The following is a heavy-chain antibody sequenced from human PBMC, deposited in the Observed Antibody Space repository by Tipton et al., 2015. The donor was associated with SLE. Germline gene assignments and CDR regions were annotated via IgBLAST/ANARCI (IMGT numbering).Heavy chain of an antibody. V-gene: IGHV4-39*07. CDR1: GGSISSYY. Sequence: TLSLTCTVSGGSISSYYWGWIRQPPGKGLEWIGSIYYSGSTYYNPSLKSRVTISVDTSKNQFSLKLSSVTAADTAVYYCARSSDWQQLFDYWGQGTLVTVSS. CDR2: IYYSGST. CDR3: ARSSDWQQLFDY. J-gene: IGHJ4*02. D-gene: IGHD6-13*01.